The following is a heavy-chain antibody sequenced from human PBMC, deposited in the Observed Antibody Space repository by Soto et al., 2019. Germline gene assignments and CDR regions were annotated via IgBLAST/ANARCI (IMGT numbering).Heavy chain of an antibody. D-gene: IGHD2-21*02. CDR2: ISHDGSNQ. Sequence: QVQLVESRGGVVQPGRSLRLSCAPSGFSFSDFGMHWVRQAPGKGLEWVAAISHDGSNQYYGDSVKGRFSISRDHSNNRLYLQMNNLKVEDSAIYFCAKETRSRAVTATRVNGMDVWGQGTTVTVSS. CDR3: AKETRSRAVTATRVNGMDV. J-gene: IGHJ6*02. CDR1: GFSFSDFG. V-gene: IGHV3-30*18.